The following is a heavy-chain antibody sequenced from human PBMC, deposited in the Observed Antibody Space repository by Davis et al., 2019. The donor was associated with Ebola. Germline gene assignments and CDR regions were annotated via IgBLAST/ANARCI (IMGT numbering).Heavy chain of an antibody. D-gene: IGHD3-22*01. CDR1: GASLTSYY. V-gene: IGHV4-59*12. CDR2: IAYTGNT. J-gene: IGHJ6*03. CDR3: ATPNYYDSSGYPYYNYYMDV. Sequence: PSETLSLTCTVSGASLTSYYWSWIRQPPGKGLAWIGYIAYTGNTIYNPSLKSRVTISGDTSKNQFSLKLSSVTAADTAVYYCATPNYYDSSGYPYYNYYMDVWGKGTTVTGSS.